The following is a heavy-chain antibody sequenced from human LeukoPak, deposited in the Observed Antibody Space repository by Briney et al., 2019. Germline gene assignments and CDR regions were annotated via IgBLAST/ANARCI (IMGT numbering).Heavy chain of an antibody. V-gene: IGHV3-53*01. D-gene: IGHD6-6*01. J-gene: IGHJ3*02. CDR3: ARNSPGGQLVTQAFDI. CDR1: GFTVSSNY. CDR2: IYSGGST. Sequence: GGSLRLSCAASGFTVSSNYMSWVRQAPGKGLEWVSVIYSGGSTYYADSVKGRFTISRDNSKNTLYLQMNSLRAEDTAVYYCARNSPGGQLVTQAFDIWGQGTMVTVSS.